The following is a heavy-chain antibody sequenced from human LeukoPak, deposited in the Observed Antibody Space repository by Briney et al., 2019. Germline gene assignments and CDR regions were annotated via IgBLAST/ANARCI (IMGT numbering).Heavy chain of an antibody. CDR2: INHSGST. Sequence: SETLSLTCAVYGGSFSGYYWNWIRQPPGKGLEWIGEINHSGSTNYNPSLKSRVTISVDTSKNQFSLKLSSVTAADTAVYYCARGPYYGSGSYYNGDFDYWGQGTLVTVSS. V-gene: IGHV4-34*01. CDR1: GGSFSGYY. D-gene: IGHD3-10*01. J-gene: IGHJ4*02. CDR3: ARGPYYGSGSYYNGDFDY.